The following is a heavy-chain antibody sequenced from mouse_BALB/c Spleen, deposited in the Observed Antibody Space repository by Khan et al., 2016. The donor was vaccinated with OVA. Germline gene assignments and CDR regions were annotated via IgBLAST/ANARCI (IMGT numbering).Heavy chain of an antibody. CDR3: ARDYYGSSYYFDY. CDR2: ISYDGSN. Sequence: EEGPGIVKHDKSMSISCSVTGYSINSGYYWNWIRQFPGNKLEWMGYISYDGSNNYNPSLKNRISITRDTSKNQFFLKLNSVTTEDTATYYCARDYYGSSYYFDYWGQGTTLTVSS. J-gene: IGHJ2*01. D-gene: IGHD1-1*01. V-gene: IGHV3-6*02. CDR1: GYSINSGYY.